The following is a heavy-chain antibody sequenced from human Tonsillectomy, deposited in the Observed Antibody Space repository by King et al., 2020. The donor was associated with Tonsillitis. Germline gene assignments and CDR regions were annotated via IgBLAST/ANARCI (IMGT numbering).Heavy chain of an antibody. J-gene: IGHJ4*02. CDR2: IDPSDSYT. Sequence: GGGRGSAGGGAGDGGTSCWSSGVRQVPGKGLEWRGRIDPSDSYTDYSPPFQGHITISTDKSISTAYLQWSSLKASDTAMYYCAGMDFGAYYFDYWGQGTLVTVSS. V-gene: IGHV5-10-1*01. D-gene: IGHD2-2*03. CDR3: AGMDFGAYYFDY. CDR1: GDGGTSCW.